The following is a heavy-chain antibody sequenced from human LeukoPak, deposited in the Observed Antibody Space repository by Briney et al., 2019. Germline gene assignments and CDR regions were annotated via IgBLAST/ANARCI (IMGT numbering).Heavy chain of an antibody. CDR2: VHGSGSA. CDR3: ASPATGNRDGFDY. Sequence: PSETLSLTCTVYRGSSSGYYCSWIRQRPGMGLEWIGDVHGSGSANYNPSLQPRVTISGDMSKNQLSLKLTSVSAADTAVYYCASPATGNRDGFDYWSQGTLVRVSS. D-gene: IGHD5-24*01. CDR1: RGSSSGYY. V-gene: IGHV4-34*01. J-gene: IGHJ4*02.